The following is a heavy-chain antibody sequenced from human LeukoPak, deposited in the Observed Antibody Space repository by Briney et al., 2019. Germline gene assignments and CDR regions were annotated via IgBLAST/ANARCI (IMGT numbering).Heavy chain of an antibody. CDR1: GYTFTSYY. J-gene: IGHJ4*02. CDR3: ATEMATIRDANPEARTFDY. D-gene: IGHD5-12*01. CDR2: INPSGGST. Sequence: ASVKVSCKASGYTFTSYYMHWVRQPPGQGLEWMGIINPSGGSTSYAQRFQGRVTMTRDTSTSTVYMELSSLRSEDTAVYYCATEMATIRDANPEARTFDYWGQGTLVTVSS. V-gene: IGHV1-46*01.